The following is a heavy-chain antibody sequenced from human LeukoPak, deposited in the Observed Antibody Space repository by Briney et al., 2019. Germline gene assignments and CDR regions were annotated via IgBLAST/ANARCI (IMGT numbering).Heavy chain of an antibody. CDR2: INHSGST. CDR1: GGSFSGYY. CDR3: ARGHSSSWYYFDY. D-gene: IGHD6-13*01. V-gene: IGHV4-34*01. Sequence: SETLSLTCAVYGGSFSGYYWSWIRQPPGKGLEWIGEINHSGSTNYNPSLKSRVIISVDTSKNQFSLKLSSVTAADTAVYYCARGHSSSWYYFDYWGQGTLVTVSS. J-gene: IGHJ4*02.